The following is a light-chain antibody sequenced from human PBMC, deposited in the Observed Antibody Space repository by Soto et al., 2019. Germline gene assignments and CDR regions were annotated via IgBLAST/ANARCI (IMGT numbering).Light chain of an antibody. V-gene: IGKV3-15*01. CDR2: GVS. CDR3: QQRSNWPRT. Sequence: EIVMTQSPATLSVSPGEGATLSCRASQSVSSNLAWYQQKPGQAPRLLMYGVSTRATGVPARFSGSGSGTEFTLTISSLQSEDFAVYYCQQRSNWPRTFGQGTKVDIK. J-gene: IGKJ1*01. CDR1: QSVSSN.